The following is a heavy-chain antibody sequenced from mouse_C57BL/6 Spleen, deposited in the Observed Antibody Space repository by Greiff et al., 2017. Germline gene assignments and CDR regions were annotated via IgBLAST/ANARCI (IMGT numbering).Heavy chain of an antibody. V-gene: IGHV1-55*01. CDR3: ARVDDYDRDWYFDV. D-gene: IGHD2-4*01. CDR1: GYTFTSYW. CDR2: IYPGSGST. J-gene: IGHJ1*03. Sequence: QVQLQQPGAELVKPGASVKMSCQASGYTFTSYWITWVKQRPGQGLEWIEDIYPGSGSTNYNEKFKSKATLTVNTSSSTAYMQLSSLTSEDSAVYYCARVDDYDRDWYFDVWGTGTTVTVSS.